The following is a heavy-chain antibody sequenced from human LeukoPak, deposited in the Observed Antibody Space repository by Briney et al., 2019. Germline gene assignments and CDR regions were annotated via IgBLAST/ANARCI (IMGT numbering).Heavy chain of an antibody. J-gene: IGHJ4*02. Sequence: PGGSLRLSCSGSGFTFSTYAIHWVRQAPAKGPEYVSLINTSGDKTYYADSVKGRFTISRDNSKNTVSLQMSSLRDEDTAMYYCVKDLYKGETSTWYYFYYWGQGALVTASS. CDR3: VKDLYKGETSTWYYFYY. CDR1: GFTFSTYA. D-gene: IGHD6-13*01. V-gene: IGHV3-64D*06. CDR2: INTSGDKT.